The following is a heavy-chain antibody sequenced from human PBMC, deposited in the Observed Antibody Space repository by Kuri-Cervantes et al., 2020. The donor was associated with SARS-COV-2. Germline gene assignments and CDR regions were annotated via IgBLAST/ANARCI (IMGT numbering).Heavy chain of an antibody. CDR2: ISGGNRDIT. J-gene: IGHJ4*02. CDR3: AKDLIPDSSSWDTLDN. CDR1: GFIFGNYG. Sequence: GESLKFSCVASGFIFGNYGMTGVRQPPGKRLEWGAVISGGNRDITDYAESVKGRFTISRDISKNTLYLQMNSLRAEDTAVYYCAKDLIPDSSSWDTLDNWGQGTRVTVSS. D-gene: IGHD6-19*01. V-gene: IGHV3-23*01.